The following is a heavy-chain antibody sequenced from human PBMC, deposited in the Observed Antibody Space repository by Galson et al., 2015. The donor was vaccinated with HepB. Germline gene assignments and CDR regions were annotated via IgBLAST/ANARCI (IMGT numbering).Heavy chain of an antibody. CDR2: IWYDGSNK. Sequence: SLRLSCAASGFTFSSYGMHWVRQAPGKGLEWVAVIWYDGSNKYYADSVKGRFTISRDNSKNTLYLQMNSLRAEDTAVYCCARGGWYDITVDAFDIWGQGTMVTVSS. CDR1: GFTFSSYG. J-gene: IGHJ3*02. D-gene: IGHD3-9*01. CDR3: ARGGWYDITVDAFDI. V-gene: IGHV3-33*01.